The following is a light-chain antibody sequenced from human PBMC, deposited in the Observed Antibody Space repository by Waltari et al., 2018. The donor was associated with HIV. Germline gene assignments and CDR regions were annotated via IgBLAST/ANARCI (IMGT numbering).Light chain of an antibody. CDR1: QSILYRSRNKNY. CDR3: QQYYSTPLT. Sequence: DIVMTQSPDSLAVSLGERATINCKSSQSILYRSRNKNYLAWYQQKPGQPPKLLIYWASTRESGVPDRLSGSGSGTDFTLTISSLQAEDVAVYYCQQYYSTPLTFGGGTKVEIK. J-gene: IGKJ4*01. V-gene: IGKV4-1*01. CDR2: WAS.